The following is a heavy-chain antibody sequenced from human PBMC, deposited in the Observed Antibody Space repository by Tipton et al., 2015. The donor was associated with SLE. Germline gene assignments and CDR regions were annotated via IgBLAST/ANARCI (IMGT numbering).Heavy chain of an antibody. CDR1: GFTFSSYW. D-gene: IGHD5/OR15-5a*01. CDR2: IKQDGSEK. CDR3: ARDLLRIRRAFDI. J-gene: IGHJ3*02. V-gene: IGHV3-7*01. Sequence: SLRLSCAASGFTFSSYWMSWVRQAPGKGLEWVANIKQDGSEKYYVDSVKGRFTISRDNAKNSLYLQMNSLRAEDTAVYYCARDLLRIRRAFDIWGQGTMVTVSS.